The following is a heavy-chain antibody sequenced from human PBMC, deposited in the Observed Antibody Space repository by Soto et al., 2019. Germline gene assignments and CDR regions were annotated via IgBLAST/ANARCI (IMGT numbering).Heavy chain of an antibody. V-gene: IGHV2-5*02. J-gene: IGHJ4*02. CDR3: ARRSLGDFGDF. CDR2: IYWDDEK. CDR1: GFSLTTSAVG. Sequence: SCPTLVNPTQTLTLTCSFSGFSLTTSAVGVGWLRQPPGKALEWLALIYWDDEKRYSPSLMSRLTITKDTSKNQVVLIMTNMDPTDTATYYCARRSLGDFGDFWGPGSMVTVYS. D-gene: IGHD3-3*01.